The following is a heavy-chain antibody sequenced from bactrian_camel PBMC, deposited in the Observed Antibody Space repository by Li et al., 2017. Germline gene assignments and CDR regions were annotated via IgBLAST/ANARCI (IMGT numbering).Heavy chain of an antibody. CDR2: IRTGGGTT. J-gene: IGHJ4*01. Sequence: VQLVESGGGSVQVGGSLRLSCTAPGLTSNSCGMDWYRQAAGEQREWVSSIRTGGGTTAYADSVKGRFTISQDYAKNTVYLQMNSLKPEDTAMYYCTKDRSYGTRSWVQSTRGQGTQVTVS. D-gene: IGHD3*01. CDR3: TKDRSYGTRSWVQST. CDR1: GLTSNSCG. V-gene: IGHV3S1*01.